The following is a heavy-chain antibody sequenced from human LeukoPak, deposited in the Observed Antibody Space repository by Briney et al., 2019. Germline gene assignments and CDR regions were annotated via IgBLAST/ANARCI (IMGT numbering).Heavy chain of an antibody. V-gene: IGHV4-30-4*08. Sequence: SETLSLTCTVSGGSISSGDYYWSWIRQPPGKGLEWIGYIYYSGSTYYNPSLKSRVTISVDTSKNQFSLKLSSVTAADTAVYYCASDRLRGPDVFDIWGQGTMVTVSS. J-gene: IGHJ3*02. CDR3: ASDRLRGPDVFDI. CDR1: GGSISSGDYY. CDR2: IYYSGST. D-gene: IGHD4-17*01.